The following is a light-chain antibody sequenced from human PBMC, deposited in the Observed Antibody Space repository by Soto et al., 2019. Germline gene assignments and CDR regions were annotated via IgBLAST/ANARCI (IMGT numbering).Light chain of an antibody. CDR2: DAS. CDR1: QSVKTY. CDR3: QSRSSWPPVLT. J-gene: IGKJ4*01. Sequence: ETVLTQSPATLSLSPGERATLSCRASQSVKTYLAWYPQKPGQVPRLLIYDASNRATGIPARFSGSGSGTDFTLTISSLAPEDFAVYYCQSRSSWPPVLTFGGGTKVEIK. V-gene: IGKV3-11*01.